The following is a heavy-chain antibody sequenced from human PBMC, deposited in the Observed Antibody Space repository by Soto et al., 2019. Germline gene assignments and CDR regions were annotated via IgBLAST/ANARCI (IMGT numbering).Heavy chain of an antibody. CDR2: INPSGGST. V-gene: IGHV1-46*01. J-gene: IGHJ4*02. Sequence: ASVKVSCKASGGTFTSYYMHWVRQAPGQGLEWMGIINPSGGSTSYAQKFQGRVTMTRDTSTSTVYMELSSLRSEDTAVYYCASEDYGGKSDYWGQGTLVTVSS. CDR1: GGTFTSYY. CDR3: ASEDYGGKSDY. D-gene: IGHD4-17*01.